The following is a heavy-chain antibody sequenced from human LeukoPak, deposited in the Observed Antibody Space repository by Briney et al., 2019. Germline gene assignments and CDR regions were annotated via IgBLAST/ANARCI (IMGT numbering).Heavy chain of an antibody. CDR2: SSPNRGGT. V-gene: IGHV1-2*05. J-gene: IGHJ5*02. D-gene: IGHD2-15*01. CDR1: GYTFTDYY. CDR3: ARANRGIAVLIALIATWWFFP. Sequence: ASVKVACKASGYTFTDYYVQWVRHVPEQGREWMGRSSPNRGGTDYAQRFQGKVTITSDTSINTAYMKLSRLRSDDTLIYCGARANRGIAVLIALIATWWFFPWGQGSLGIVSS.